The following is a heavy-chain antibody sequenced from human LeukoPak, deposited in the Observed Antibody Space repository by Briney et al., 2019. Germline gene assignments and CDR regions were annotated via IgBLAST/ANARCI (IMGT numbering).Heavy chain of an antibody. V-gene: IGHV1-69*13. CDR3: ARDPQMATTGGISGYFDY. CDR1: GGTFSSYA. CDR2: MIPIFGTA. Sequence: SVKVSCKASGGTFSSYAISWVGQAPGQGLEWMGGMIPIFGTANYAQNFQGRVTITADESTSTAYMELSSLRSEDTAVYYCARDPQMATTGGISGYFDYWGQGTLVTVSS. J-gene: IGHJ4*02. D-gene: IGHD5-24*01.